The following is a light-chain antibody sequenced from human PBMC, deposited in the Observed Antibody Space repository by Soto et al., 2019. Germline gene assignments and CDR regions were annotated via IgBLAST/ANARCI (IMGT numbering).Light chain of an antibody. Sequence: QSALTQPPSASGSPGQSVTISCTGTSSDVGGYNYVSWYQQHPGKAPKLMIYEVSKRPSGVPDRFSGSKSGNTASLTVSGLQAEYEADYYCSSYAGSSNLVFGGGTKLTVL. CDR2: EVS. CDR3: SSYAGSSNLV. V-gene: IGLV2-8*01. CDR1: SSDVGGYNY. J-gene: IGLJ2*01.